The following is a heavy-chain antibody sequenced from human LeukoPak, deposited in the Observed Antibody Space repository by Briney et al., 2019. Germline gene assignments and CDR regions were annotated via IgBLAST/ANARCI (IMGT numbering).Heavy chain of an antibody. CDR2: IWYDGSNK. J-gene: IGHJ4*02. Sequence: GRSLRLSCAASGFSFSSYAMHWVRQTPGKGLEWVADIWYDGSNKYYADSVKGRFTISRDNSKNTLYLQMNSLRAEDTAVYYCARDLVRCPGSYWGQGTLVTVSS. CDR1: GFSFSSYA. D-gene: IGHD4-17*01. CDR3: ARDLVRCPGSY. V-gene: IGHV3-33*08.